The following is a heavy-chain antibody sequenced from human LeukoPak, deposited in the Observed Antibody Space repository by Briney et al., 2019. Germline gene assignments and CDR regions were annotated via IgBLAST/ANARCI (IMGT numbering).Heavy chain of an antibody. V-gene: IGHV3-30*18. Sequence: PGGSLRFSCAASGFTFSNAWMSWVRQAPGKGLEWVAVISYDGSNKYYVNSVKGRFTISRDNSKNTLYLQMNSLRAEDTAVYYCAKNTGPYHCGDDCYWDYWGQGTLVTVSS. CDR2: ISYDGSNK. CDR3: AKNTGPYHCGDDCYWDY. CDR1: GFTFSNAW. D-gene: IGHD2-21*02. J-gene: IGHJ4*02.